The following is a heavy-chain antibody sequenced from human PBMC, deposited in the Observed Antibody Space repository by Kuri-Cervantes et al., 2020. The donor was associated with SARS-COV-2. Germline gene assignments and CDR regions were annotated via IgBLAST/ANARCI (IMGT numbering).Heavy chain of an antibody. J-gene: IGHJ4*02. Sequence: SVKVSCKTPGFTFTGSTIQWVRQARGQGLEWIGWIVVGSGDTSYPQEFQDRVTITRDMSTATAYMELRTLRSEDTAVYFCSLDAFDYWGQGTLVTVSS. D-gene: IGHD2-8*01. V-gene: IGHV1-58*02. CDR1: GFTFTGST. CDR2: IVVGSGDT. CDR3: SLDAFDY.